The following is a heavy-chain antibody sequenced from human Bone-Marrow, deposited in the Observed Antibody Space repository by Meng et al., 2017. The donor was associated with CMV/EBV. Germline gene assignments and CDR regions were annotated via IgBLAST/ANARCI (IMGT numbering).Heavy chain of an antibody. Sequence: SVKVSCKASGGTFSSYAISWVRQAPGQGLEWMGGIIPIFGTANYAQKFQGRVTITTDESTSTAYMELSSLRSEDTAVYYCVPYCSSTSCPIGAFDILGQGAMVTVSS. CDR1: GGTFSSYA. J-gene: IGHJ3*02. CDR2: IIPIFGTA. D-gene: IGHD2-2*01. CDR3: VPYCSSTSCPIGAFDI. V-gene: IGHV1-69*05.